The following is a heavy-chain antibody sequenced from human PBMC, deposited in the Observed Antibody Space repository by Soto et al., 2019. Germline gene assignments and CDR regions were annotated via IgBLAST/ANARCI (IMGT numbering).Heavy chain of an antibody. Sequence: ASVKVSCKASGYTFTGYYMHWVRQAPGQGLEWMGWINPNSGGTNYAQKFQGRVTMTRDTSISTAYMELSRLRSDDTAVYYYDSSGYQNPLYGMDVWGQGTTVTVSS. J-gene: IGHJ6*02. CDR2: INPNSGGT. D-gene: IGHD3-22*01. CDR1: GYTFTGYY. CDR3: DSSGYQNPLYGMDV. V-gene: IGHV1-2*02.